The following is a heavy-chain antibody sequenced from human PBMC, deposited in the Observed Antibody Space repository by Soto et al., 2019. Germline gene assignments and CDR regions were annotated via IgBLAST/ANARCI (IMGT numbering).Heavy chain of an antibody. J-gene: IGHJ3*02. CDR2: IIPILGIA. CDR3: VRRGRRYFDPEI. CDR1: GGTFSSYT. Sequence: QVQLVQSGAEVKKPGSSVKVSCKASGGTFSSYTISSVRQAPGQGLEWMGRIIPILGIANYAQKFQGRVTITADKSTSAAYMELSSLRAEDRAVYYRVRRGRRYFDPEIWGQGTTVTVSS. V-gene: IGHV1-69*02. D-gene: IGHD3-9*01.